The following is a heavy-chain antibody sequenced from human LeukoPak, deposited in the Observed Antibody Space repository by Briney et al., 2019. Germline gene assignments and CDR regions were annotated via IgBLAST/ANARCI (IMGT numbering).Heavy chain of an antibody. Sequence: PSETLSLTCTVSGGSISSYYWSWIRQPAGKGLEWIGRIYTSGSTNYNPSLKSRVTMLVDTSKNQFSLRLSSVTAADTAVYYCARIAPRGYDAFDIWGQGTMVTVSS. CDR3: ARIAPRGYDAFDI. D-gene: IGHD2-15*01. CDR1: GGSISSYY. CDR2: IYTSGST. J-gene: IGHJ3*02. V-gene: IGHV4-4*07.